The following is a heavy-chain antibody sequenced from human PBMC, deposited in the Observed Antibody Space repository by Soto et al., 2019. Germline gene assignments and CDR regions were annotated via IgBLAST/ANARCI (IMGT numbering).Heavy chain of an antibody. Sequence: GGSLRRSCAASGFTFRNYWMNWVRQAPGKGLVWVSLISDYGRTNYADSVEGRFTISRDEAKGELYLQMNSLILEDTAVYYCSRGGLEPFDYSGQGARVTVSS. CDR2: ISDYGRT. CDR1: GFTFRNYW. D-gene: IGHD1-1*01. CDR3: SRGGLEPFDY. J-gene: IGHJ4*02. V-gene: IGHV3-74*01.